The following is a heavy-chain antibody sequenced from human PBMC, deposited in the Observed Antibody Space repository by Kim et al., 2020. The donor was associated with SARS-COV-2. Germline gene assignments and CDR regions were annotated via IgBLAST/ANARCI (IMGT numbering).Heavy chain of an antibody. V-gene: IGHV3-74*01. J-gene: IGHJ6*02. CDR2: INGDGSST. Sequence: GGSLRLSCAASGFTFSSHWMHWVRQAPGKGLVWVSRINGDGSSTSYADSVKGRFTISRDNAKNTLYLQMNSLRAEDTAVYYCARDQGHFFYYGLDVWGQGTTVTVSS. CDR1: GFTFSSHW. CDR3: ARDQGHFFYYGLDV.